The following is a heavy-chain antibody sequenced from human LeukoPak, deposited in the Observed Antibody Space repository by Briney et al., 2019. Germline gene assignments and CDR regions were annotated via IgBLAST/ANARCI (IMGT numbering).Heavy chain of an antibody. D-gene: IGHD3-16*02. V-gene: IGHV3-15*01. Sequence: GGSLRLSCAASGFTFSNAWMSWVRQAPGKGLEWVGRIKSKTDGGTTDYAAPVKGRFTISRDDSKNTLYLQMNSLKTEDTAVYYCTTVGFDYVWGSYRPYFDYWGQGTLVTVSS. CDR3: TTVGFDYVWGSYRPYFDY. J-gene: IGHJ4*02. CDR1: GFTFSNAW. CDR2: IKSKTDGGTT.